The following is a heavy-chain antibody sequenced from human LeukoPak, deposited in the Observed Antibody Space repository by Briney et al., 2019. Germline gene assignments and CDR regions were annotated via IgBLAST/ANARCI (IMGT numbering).Heavy chain of an antibody. Sequence: SETLSLTCTVSGGSISSYYWNWIRQPPGKGLEWIGYIYYSGSTNYNPSLKSRVTISIDTSKNQFSLKLSSVTAADTAVYYCARSPYSSSWYKRGGYFDYWGQGTLVTVSS. CDR3: ARSPYSSSWYKRGGYFDY. J-gene: IGHJ4*02. CDR2: IYYSGST. D-gene: IGHD6-13*01. CDR1: GGSISSYY. V-gene: IGHV4-59*12.